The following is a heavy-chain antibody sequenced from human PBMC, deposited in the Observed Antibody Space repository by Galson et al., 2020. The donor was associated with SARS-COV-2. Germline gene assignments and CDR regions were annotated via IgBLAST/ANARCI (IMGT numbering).Heavy chain of an antibody. J-gene: IGHJ3*02. CDR1: GYSITNDYW. D-gene: IGHD6-19*01. CDR2: IYHNGDT. CDR3: ARQIGSGRCGFDI. Sequence: ETLSLTCGVSGYSITNDYWWGWIRLAPGKGLEWIGSIYHNGDTHYSPSLKSRITISVDTSTNQFSLKLTSVTAADTAAYYCARQIGSGRCGFDIWGQGTMVTVSS. V-gene: IGHV4-38-2*01.